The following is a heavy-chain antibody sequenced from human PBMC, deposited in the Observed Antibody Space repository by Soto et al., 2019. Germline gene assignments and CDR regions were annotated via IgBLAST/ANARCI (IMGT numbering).Heavy chain of an antibody. CDR1: GFTFSSYG. V-gene: IGHV3-23*01. CDR2: ISGSGGST. Sequence: PGGSLRLSCVASGFTFSSYGMSWVRQAPGKGLEWVSCISGSGGSTYTADSVKGRFTISRDNSKNTMYLQMNSLRVEDTAVYYWAKDHTGPVYYYDMDVWGQGTTVTVSS. J-gene: IGHJ6*02. CDR3: AKDHTGPVYYYDMDV. D-gene: IGHD2-8*02.